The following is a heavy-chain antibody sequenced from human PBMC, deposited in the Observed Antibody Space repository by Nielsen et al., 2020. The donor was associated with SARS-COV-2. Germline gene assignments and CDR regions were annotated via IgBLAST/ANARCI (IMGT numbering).Heavy chain of an antibody. V-gene: IGHV4-34*01. D-gene: IGHD3-22*01. Sequence: GSLRLSCAASGFTFSDYYMSWIRQSPGKGLEWIGEIDQSGGNNYNPSLKNRVTISEETSKNQFSLRLTSVTAADTAVYYCARGRLEINMMLVVMTGAANYFDSWGQGTLVSVSS. J-gene: IGHJ4*02. CDR2: IDQSGGN. CDR3: ARGRLEINMMLVVMTGAANYFDS. CDR1: GFTFSDYY.